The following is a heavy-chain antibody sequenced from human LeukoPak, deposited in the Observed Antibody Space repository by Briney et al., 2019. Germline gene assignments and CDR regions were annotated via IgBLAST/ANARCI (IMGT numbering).Heavy chain of an antibody. CDR3: ARGGGGYSYGYDY. CDR2: IYYSGST. V-gene: IGHV4-59*01. Sequence: PSDTLSLTCTVSGGSISSYYWSWIRQPPGKGLERLGYIYYSGSTTYNPSLKSRVTISVDTSKNQFSLKQSSVTAADTAVYYCARGGGGYSYGYDYWGEGTLVSVSS. D-gene: IGHD5-18*01. J-gene: IGHJ4*02. CDR1: GGSISSYY.